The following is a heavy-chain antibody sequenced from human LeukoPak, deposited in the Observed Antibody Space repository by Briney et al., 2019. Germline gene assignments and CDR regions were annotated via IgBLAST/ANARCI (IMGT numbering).Heavy chain of an antibody. CDR3: ARPETYYYDSSGYYGPYYYGMDV. Sequence: SVKVSCKASGGTFSSYAISWVRQAPGQGLGWMGRIIPILGIANYAQKFQGRVTITADKSTSTAYMELSSLRSEDTAVYYCARPETYYYDSSGYYGPYYYGMDVWGQGTTVTVSS. D-gene: IGHD3-22*01. CDR2: IIPILGIA. V-gene: IGHV1-69*04. J-gene: IGHJ6*02. CDR1: GGTFSSYA.